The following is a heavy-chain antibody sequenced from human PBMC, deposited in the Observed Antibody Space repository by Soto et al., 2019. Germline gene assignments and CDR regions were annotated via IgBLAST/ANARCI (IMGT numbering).Heavy chain of an antibody. J-gene: IGHJ5*02. Sequence: PSETLSLTCTLSGVSITSGAYYWTWVRQHPGKGLEWIGYIYYNGNTYYSPSLKSRITISIDTSKNQFSLKLSSVTAADTAVYYCASTGIAVAGTSDPWGQGTLVTVSS. CDR1: GVSITSGAYY. CDR3: ASTGIAVAGTSDP. CDR2: IYYNGNT. D-gene: IGHD6-19*01. V-gene: IGHV4-31*03.